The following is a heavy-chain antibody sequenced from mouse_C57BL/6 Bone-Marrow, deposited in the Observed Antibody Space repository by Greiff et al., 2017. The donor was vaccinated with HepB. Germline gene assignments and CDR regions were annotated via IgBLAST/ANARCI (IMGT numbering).Heavy chain of an antibody. CDR3: AIWRIMITTLFYY. D-gene: IGHD2-4*01. J-gene: IGHJ2*01. CDR1: GYTFTSYW. CDR2: IHPSDSDT. V-gene: IGHV1-74*01. Sequence: VQLQQPGAELVKPGASVKVSCKASGYTFTSYWMHWVKQRPGQGLEWIGRIHPSDSDTNYNQKFKGKATLTVDKSSSTAYMQLSSLTSEDSAVYYCAIWRIMITTLFYYWGQGTTLTVSS.